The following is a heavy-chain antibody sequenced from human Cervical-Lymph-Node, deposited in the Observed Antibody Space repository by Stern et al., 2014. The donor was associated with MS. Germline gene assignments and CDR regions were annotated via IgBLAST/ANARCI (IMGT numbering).Heavy chain of an antibody. CDR2: INPGDSDT. CDR1: GYSFTNYW. D-gene: IGHD2/OR15-2a*01. J-gene: IGHJ2*01. Sequence: VQLVQSGAEVKKPGESLKISCKASGYSFTNYWIGWVRQMPGRGLEWMGIINPGDSDTRYSPSFQGQVTVFADKSIDTAYLQWSSLKASDTAIYYCARRTVISYWYFDLWGRGTLVTVSS. V-gene: IGHV5-51*03. CDR3: ARRTVISYWYFDL.